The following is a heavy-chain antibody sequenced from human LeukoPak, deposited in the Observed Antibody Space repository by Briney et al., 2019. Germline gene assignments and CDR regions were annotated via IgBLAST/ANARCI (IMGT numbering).Heavy chain of an antibody. V-gene: IGHV1-24*01. CDR2: FDPEDYET. D-gene: IGHD3-3*01. CDR1: GYTLTELS. J-gene: IGHJ4*02. CDR3: ARAPYYDFWSGYSSFDY. Sequence: ASVKVSCKVSGYTLTELSMHWVRQSPGKGLEWMGGFDPEDYETIYAQKFQGRVTMTRDTSTSTVYMELSSLRSEDTAVYYCARAPYYDFWSGYSSFDYWGQGTLVTVSS.